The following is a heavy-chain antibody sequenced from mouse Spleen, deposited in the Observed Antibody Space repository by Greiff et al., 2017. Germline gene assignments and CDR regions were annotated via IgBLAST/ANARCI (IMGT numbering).Heavy chain of an antibody. V-gene: IGHV3-8*02. J-gene: IGHJ1*01. Sequence: EVKLQESGPSLVKPSQTLSLTCSVTGDSITSGYWNWIRKFPGNKLEYMGYISYSGSTYYNPSLKSRISITRDTSKNQYYLQLNSVTTEDTATYYCAIYGSSSLWYFDVWGAGTTVTVSS. D-gene: IGHD1-1*01. CDR1: GDSITSGY. CDR3: AIYGSSSLWYFDV. CDR2: ISYSGST.